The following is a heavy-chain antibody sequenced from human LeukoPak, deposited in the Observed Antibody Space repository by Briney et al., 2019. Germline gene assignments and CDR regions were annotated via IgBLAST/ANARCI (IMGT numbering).Heavy chain of an antibody. Sequence: QPGGSLRLSCAASGFTVSSYYMNWVRQAPGKGLEWVSVIYRGDSTYYADSVKGPFTNSRDNSKNTLYLQMNSLGAEDTAVYYCAREGHQLPYFDSWGQGALVTASS. CDR3: AREGHQLPYFDS. D-gene: IGHD2-2*01. J-gene: IGHJ4*02. CDR1: GFTVSSYY. CDR2: IYRGDST. V-gene: IGHV3-53*01.